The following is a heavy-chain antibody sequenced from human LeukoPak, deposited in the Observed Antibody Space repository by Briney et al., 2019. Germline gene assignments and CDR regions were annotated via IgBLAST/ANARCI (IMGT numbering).Heavy chain of an antibody. CDR2: IYTSGST. J-gene: IGHJ6*03. CDR3: ARDNVRKLNYYYYYYYMDV. Sequence: SQTLSLTCTVSGGSISSADHYWSWIRQPAGKGLEWIGRIYTSGSTNYNPSLKSRVTMSVDTSKNQFSLKLSSVTAADTAVYYCARDNVRKLNYYYYYYYMDVWGKGTTVTVSS. CDR1: GGSISSADHY. V-gene: IGHV4-61*02. D-gene: IGHD1-1*01.